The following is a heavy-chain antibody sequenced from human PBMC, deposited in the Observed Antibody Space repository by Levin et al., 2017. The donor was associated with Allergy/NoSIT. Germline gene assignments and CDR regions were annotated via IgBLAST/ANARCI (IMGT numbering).Heavy chain of an antibody. Sequence: GESLKISCAASGFTVSSNYMSWVRQAPGKGLEWVSVIYSGGSTYYADSVKGRFTISRDNSKNTLYLQMNSLRAEDTAVYYCARGTPTTTTGLNWGQGTLVTVSS. J-gene: IGHJ4*02. CDR1: GFTVSSNY. V-gene: IGHV3-66*01. CDR2: IYSGGST. CDR3: ARGTPTTTTGLN. D-gene: IGHD1-1*01.